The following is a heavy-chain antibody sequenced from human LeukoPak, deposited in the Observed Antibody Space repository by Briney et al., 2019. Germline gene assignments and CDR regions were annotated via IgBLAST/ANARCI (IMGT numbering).Heavy chain of an antibody. Sequence: GGSLRLSCVVSGFTFSSYGMHWVRQAPGKGLEWVAFMTYDGSKRPYADSVKGRFTISRDNSKNTLYLQMDGLRPEDTAVYYCAKDPSLSVGYYMDVWGKGTTVTVSS. CDR2: MTYDGSKR. CDR1: GFTFSSYG. CDR3: AKDPSLSVGYYMDV. D-gene: IGHD1-26*01. J-gene: IGHJ6*03. V-gene: IGHV3-30*02.